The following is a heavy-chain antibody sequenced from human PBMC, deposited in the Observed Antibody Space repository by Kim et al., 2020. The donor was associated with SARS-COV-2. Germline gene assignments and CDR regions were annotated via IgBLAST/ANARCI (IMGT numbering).Heavy chain of an antibody. CDR3: ARDGWGYFDSSGSFQTGYDH. CDR2: ISSRSDYI. V-gene: IGHV3-21*01. Sequence: GGSLRLSCTASGFTFSRYSMSWVRQAPGKGLEWVSAISSRSDYIYYAQSVEGRFTISRDNAKNSLYLQMSSLRVEDTAVYYCARDGWGYFDSSGSFQTGYDHGGQGTLITVSS. CDR1: GFTFSRYS. D-gene: IGHD3-22*01. J-gene: IGHJ4*02.